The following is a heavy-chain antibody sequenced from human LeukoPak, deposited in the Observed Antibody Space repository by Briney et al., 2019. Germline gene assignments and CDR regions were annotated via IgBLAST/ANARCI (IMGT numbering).Heavy chain of an antibody. J-gene: IGHJ4*02. CDR1: GFTFSNYA. V-gene: IGHV3-30*02. D-gene: IGHD3-22*01. Sequence: GGSLRLSCAASGFTFSNYAMHWVRQAPGKGLEWVAFIRYDGSSKYYADSVKGRFTISRDNSRNTLYLQMNSMRPEDTALYYCAKLPLYDSSGPEGYWRQPTLVTLSS. CDR2: IRYDGSSK. CDR3: AKLPLYDSSGPEGY.